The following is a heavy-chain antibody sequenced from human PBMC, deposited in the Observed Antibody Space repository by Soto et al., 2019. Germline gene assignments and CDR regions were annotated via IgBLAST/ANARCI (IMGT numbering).Heavy chain of an antibody. D-gene: IGHD6-19*01. CDR2: IYWNDDK. J-gene: IGHJ1*01. Sequence: SGPTLVNPTQTLTLTCTFSGFSLSTSGVGVGWIRQPPGKALEWLALIYWNDDKRYSPSLKSRLTITKDTSKNQVVLTMTNMDPVDTATYCCALRGGGWYAEYFQHWGQGTLVTVSS. CDR1: GFSLSTSGVG. V-gene: IGHV2-5*01. CDR3: ALRGGGWYAEYFQH.